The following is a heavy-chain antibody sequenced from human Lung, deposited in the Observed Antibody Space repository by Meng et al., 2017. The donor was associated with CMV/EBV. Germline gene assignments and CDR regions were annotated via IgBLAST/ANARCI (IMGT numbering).Heavy chain of an antibody. CDR1: GYTLTNYY. CDR3: ARDLGYSSSWYFQYYFDC. J-gene: IGHJ4*02. CDR2: INPSDNTT. D-gene: IGHD6-13*01. Sequence: SVXVSXXASGYTLTNYYIHWVRQAPGQGLEWMGIINPSDNTTIYAQKFQGRVTMTRDTSTSTVYMSLSSLRSDDTALYYCARDLGYSSSWYFQYYFDCWGQGTXVTVSS. V-gene: IGHV1-46*01.